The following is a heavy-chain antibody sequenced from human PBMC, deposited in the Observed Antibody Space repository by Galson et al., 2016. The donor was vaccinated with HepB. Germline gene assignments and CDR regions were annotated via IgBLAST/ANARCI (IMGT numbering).Heavy chain of an antibody. V-gene: IGHV3-23*01. Sequence: GSLRLSCAASGFTIHNYVLNWVRQAPGKGLEWVSLIGDGTITTSYADSVKGRFTISRDNSKNTLYLDTDNVKVEDTAVYYCATGGGCINYSPCAFDIWGQGTLVTVST. CDR2: IGDGTITT. D-gene: IGHD3-16*01. CDR3: ATGGGCINYSPCAFDI. CDR1: GFTIHNYV. J-gene: IGHJ3*02.